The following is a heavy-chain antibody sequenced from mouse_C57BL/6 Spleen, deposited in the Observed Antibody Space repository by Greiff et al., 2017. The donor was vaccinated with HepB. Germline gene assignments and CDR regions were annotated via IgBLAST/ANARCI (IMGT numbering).Heavy chain of an antibody. Sequence: EVKLEESGPGLVKPSQSLSLTCSVTGYSITSGYYWNWIRQFPGNKLEWMGYISYDGSNNYNPSLKNRISITRDTSKNQFFLKLNSVTTEDTATYYCARDDYDGYSYYAMDYWGQGTSVTVSS. CDR1: GYSITSGYY. V-gene: IGHV3-6*01. D-gene: IGHD2-3*01. J-gene: IGHJ4*01. CDR3: ARDDYDGYSYYAMDY. CDR2: ISYDGSN.